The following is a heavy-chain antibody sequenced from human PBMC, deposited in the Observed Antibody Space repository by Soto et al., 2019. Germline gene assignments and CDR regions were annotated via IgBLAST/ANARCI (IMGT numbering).Heavy chain of an antibody. D-gene: IGHD2-21*01. V-gene: IGHV1-2*04. CDR3: ARADHKPVIYYMDV. J-gene: IGHJ6*03. CDR1: GYTFTGYY. CDR2: INPNSGGT. Sequence: ASVKVSCKASGYTFTGYYMHWVRQAPGQGLEWMGWINPNSGGTNYAQKFQGWVTMTRDTSISTAYMELSRLRSDDTAVYYCARADHKPVIYYMDVWGKGTTVTVSS.